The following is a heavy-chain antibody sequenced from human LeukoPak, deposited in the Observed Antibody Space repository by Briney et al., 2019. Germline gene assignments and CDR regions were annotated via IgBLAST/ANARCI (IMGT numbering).Heavy chain of an antibody. Sequence: GGSLRLSCAASGFTFSTYAMSWVRQAPGKGLEWVSDISGSGDSTHYADSVKGRFTISRDNSKNTLYLRMNSLRAEDTAVYYCANGKSEYSGGWPRGTFWGQGTLVTVSS. D-gene: IGHD6-19*01. CDR2: ISGSGDST. V-gene: IGHV3-23*01. CDR3: ANGKSEYSGGWPRGTF. J-gene: IGHJ4*02. CDR1: GFTFSTYA.